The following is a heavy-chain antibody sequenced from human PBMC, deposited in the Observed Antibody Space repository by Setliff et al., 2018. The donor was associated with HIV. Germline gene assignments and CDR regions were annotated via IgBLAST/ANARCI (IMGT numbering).Heavy chain of an antibody. D-gene: IGHD3-22*01. CDR1: GGSISSYY. Sequence: SETLSLTCTVSGGSISSYYWSWIRQPPGKGLEWIGYIYYSGSTNYNPSLKSRVTISVDTSKNQFSLKLSSVTAADTAVYYCARTTDSSGYYLISSYYYYYYMDVWGKGTTVTVSS. V-gene: IGHV4-59*01. J-gene: IGHJ6*03. CDR2: IYYSGST. CDR3: ARTTDSSGYYLISSYYYYYYMDV.